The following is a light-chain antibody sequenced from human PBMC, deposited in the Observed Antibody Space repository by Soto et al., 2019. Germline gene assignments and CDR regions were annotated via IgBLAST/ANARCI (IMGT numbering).Light chain of an antibody. V-gene: IGKV1-5*03. CDR3: QQYNSYPYT. CDR1: QSISSW. J-gene: IGKJ2*01. Sequence: DIQMTQSPSTLSASVGDRVTITSRASQSISSWLAWYQQKPGKAPKLLIYKASSLESGVPSRFSGSGSGTELTLTISSLQPDDFATYYCQQYNSYPYTFGQGTKLEIK. CDR2: KAS.